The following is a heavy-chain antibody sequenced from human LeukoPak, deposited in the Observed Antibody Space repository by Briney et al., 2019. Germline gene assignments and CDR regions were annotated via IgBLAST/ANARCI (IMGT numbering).Heavy chain of an antibody. CDR2: MNPNSGNT. D-gene: IGHD3-22*01. V-gene: IGHV1-8*01. CDR1: VYTFTSYD. Sequence: ASVNVSCKASVYTFTSYDINWVRQATGQGLEWMGWMNPNSGNTGYAQKFQGRVTMTRNTSISTAYMELSSLRSEDTAVYYCARKDLGYDSSGYSPENYGMDVWGQGTTVTVSS. J-gene: IGHJ6*02. CDR3: ARKDLGYDSSGYSPENYGMDV.